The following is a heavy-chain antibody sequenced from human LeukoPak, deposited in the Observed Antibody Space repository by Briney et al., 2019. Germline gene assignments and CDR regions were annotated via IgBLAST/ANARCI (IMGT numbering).Heavy chain of an antibody. CDR3: ARFWFGESTFDD. CDR2: VYSTGST. Sequence: PSETLSLTRTVSGGTHSRYHCSWIRQPPAKGLEWIGYVYSTGSTNYNPSLKSRVTISVDTSKNQFSLRLISVTAADTAVYYCARFWFGESTFDDWGQGTLVTVSS. V-gene: IGHV4-59*01. D-gene: IGHD3-10*01. J-gene: IGHJ4*02. CDR1: GGTHSRYH.